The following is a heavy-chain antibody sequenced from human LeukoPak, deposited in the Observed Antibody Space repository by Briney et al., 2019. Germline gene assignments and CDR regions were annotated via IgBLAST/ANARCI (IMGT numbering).Heavy chain of an antibody. CDR1: GGSISGYY. CDR3: ARSSPPYYYYYMDV. V-gene: IGHV4-4*07. Sequence: PSETLSLTCTVSGGSISGYYWSWIRKPAGKGLEWIGRIYTSGSTNYNPSLKSRVTISVDTSKNQFSLKLKSVTAADTAVYYCARSSPPYYYYYMDVWGKGTTVTVSS. CDR2: IYTSGST. J-gene: IGHJ6*03. D-gene: IGHD2-2*01.